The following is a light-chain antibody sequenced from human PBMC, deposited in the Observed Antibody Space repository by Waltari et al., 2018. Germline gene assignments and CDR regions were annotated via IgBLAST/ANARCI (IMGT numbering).Light chain of an antibody. J-gene: IGLJ2*01. CDR1: NIGNKN. Sequence: SYVVTQPPSVSVAPGKTARITCAGNNIGNKNVHWYQQKPGQAPVLVVYADSDPPSGIPERFSGSNSGNTATLTINRAEAGDEADYHCQVWDSSSDHRVFGGGTKLTVL. V-gene: IGLV3-21*03. CDR2: ADS. CDR3: QVWDSSSDHRV.